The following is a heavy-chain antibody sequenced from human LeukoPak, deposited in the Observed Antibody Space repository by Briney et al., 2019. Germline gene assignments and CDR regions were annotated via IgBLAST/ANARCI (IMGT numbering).Heavy chain of an antibody. D-gene: IGHD4-17*01. V-gene: IGHV4-31*03. CDR2: ISYSGST. CDR3: AREGTPYDYGEGNP. J-gene: IGHJ5*02. CDR1: GGSIRSDSSF. Sequence: PSETLSLTCSVSGGSIRSDSSFWNWIRQHPGKGLEWIGYISYSGSTYYNPSLKSRVTISRDTSKNQFSLRLTSVSAADTAVYFCAREGTPYDYGEGNPWGQGTLVTVSS.